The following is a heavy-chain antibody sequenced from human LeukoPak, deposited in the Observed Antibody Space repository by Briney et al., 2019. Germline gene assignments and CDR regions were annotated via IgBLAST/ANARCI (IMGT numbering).Heavy chain of an antibody. CDR1: GFTFSSYG. CDR2: ISGSGGST. Sequence: PGGSLRLSCAASGFTFSSYGMSWVRQAPGKGLEWVSAISGSGGSTYYADSVKGRFTISRDNSKNTLYLQMNSLRAEDTAVYYCAKASGYSYGYSPFDPWGQGTLVTVSS. V-gene: IGHV3-23*01. J-gene: IGHJ5*02. CDR3: AKASGYSYGYSPFDP. D-gene: IGHD5-18*01.